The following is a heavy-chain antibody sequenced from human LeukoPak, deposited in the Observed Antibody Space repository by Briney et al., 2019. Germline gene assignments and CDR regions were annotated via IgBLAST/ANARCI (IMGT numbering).Heavy chain of an antibody. CDR1: GFTFSSYS. D-gene: IGHD1-1*01. CDR3: ARSGNYDY. Sequence: GGSLRLSCAASGFTFSSYSMSWIRQAPEKGLERVSYISSSSSTIYYADSVKGRFTISSDNAKNSLYLQMNSLRDEDTAVYYCARSGNYDYWGQGTLVTVSS. V-gene: IGHV3-48*02. J-gene: IGHJ4*02. CDR2: ISSSSSTI.